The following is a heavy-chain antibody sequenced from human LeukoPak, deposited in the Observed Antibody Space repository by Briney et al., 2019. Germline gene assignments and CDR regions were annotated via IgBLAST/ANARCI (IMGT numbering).Heavy chain of an antibody. V-gene: IGHV4-38-2*02. J-gene: IGHJ4*02. CDR2: IYHSGST. Sequence: SETLSLTCTVSGYSISSGYYWGWIRQPPGKGLEWIGSIYHSGSTYYNPSLKSRVTISVDTSKNQFSLKLSSVTAADTAVYYCARKSGSGSSFDYWGQGTLVTVSS. CDR1: GYSISSGYY. D-gene: IGHD3-10*01. CDR3: ARKSGSGSSFDY.